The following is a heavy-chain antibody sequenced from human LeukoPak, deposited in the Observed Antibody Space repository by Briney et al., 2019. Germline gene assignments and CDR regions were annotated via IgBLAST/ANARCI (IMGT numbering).Heavy chain of an antibody. Sequence: VASVKVSCKASGYTFTCYYMHWVRQAPGQGLEWMGWIHPNTGDTHYAQKFQGRVTMTRDTSISTAYMDLSRLRSDDTAVYYCARDQAVLRLKEYHYYFGMDVWGQGTTVTVSS. CDR1: GYTFTCYY. CDR3: ARDQAVLRLKEYHYYFGMDV. J-gene: IGHJ6*02. V-gene: IGHV1-2*02. D-gene: IGHD2-8*01. CDR2: IHPNTGDT.